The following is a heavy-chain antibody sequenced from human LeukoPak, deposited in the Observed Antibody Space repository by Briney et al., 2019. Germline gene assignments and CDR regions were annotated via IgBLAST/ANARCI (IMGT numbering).Heavy chain of an antibody. Sequence: PGGXLRLSCAASGFTFDDYAMHWVRQGPGKGLEWVSLISGDGGITYYADSVKGRFTIYRDNSKNSLYLQMNSLRTEETALYYCAKDIGGYSFAAEYWGQGTLVTVSS. CDR2: ISGDGGIT. J-gene: IGHJ4*02. CDR3: AKDIGGYSFAAEY. CDR1: GFTFDDYA. D-gene: IGHD5-18*01. V-gene: IGHV3-43*02.